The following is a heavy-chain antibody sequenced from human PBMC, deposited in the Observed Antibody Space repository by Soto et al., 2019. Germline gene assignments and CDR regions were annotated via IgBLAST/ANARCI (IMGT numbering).Heavy chain of an antibody. J-gene: IGHJ5*02. D-gene: IGHD3-10*01. Sequence: PSETLSLTCTVSCGSISNYYWSWIRQPPGKGLEWIGYIYYSGSTNYNPSLKSRVTISVDTYKNQFSLKLSSVTAADTAGYYCARELFGRSVWFDPWGQGTLVTVSS. CDR2: IYYSGST. V-gene: IGHV4-59*01. CDR3: ARELFGRSVWFDP. CDR1: CGSISNYY.